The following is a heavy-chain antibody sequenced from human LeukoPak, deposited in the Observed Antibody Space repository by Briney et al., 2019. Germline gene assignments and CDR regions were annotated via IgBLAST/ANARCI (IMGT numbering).Heavy chain of an antibody. CDR1: GYTFTSYD. CDR2: MSPNSGNT. Sequence: ASVKVSCKASGYTFTSYDINWVRQATGQGLEWMGWMSPNSGNTGYAQKFQGRVTITRNTSISTAYMELSSLRSEDTAVYYCARGPSELGAFDIWGQGTMVTVSS. D-gene: IGHD1-26*01. CDR3: ARGPSELGAFDI. J-gene: IGHJ3*02. V-gene: IGHV1-8*03.